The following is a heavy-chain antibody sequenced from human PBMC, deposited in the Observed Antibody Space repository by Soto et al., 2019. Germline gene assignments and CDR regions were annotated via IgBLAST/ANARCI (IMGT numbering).Heavy chain of an antibody. Sequence: SETLSLTCTASGGSITSSSHFWVWVRHPPGKGLEWIGTIYFTGNTYYTPSLKSRLTMSIDTSKNEFSLRLNSVTAADTAVYYCAGQTFTIAAASYGRSNWFDPWGPRTLVTVSS. CDR3: AGQTFTIAAASYGRSNWFDP. V-gene: IGHV4-39*01. CDR2: IYFTGNT. CDR1: GGSITSSSHF. J-gene: IGHJ5*02. D-gene: IGHD6-25*01.